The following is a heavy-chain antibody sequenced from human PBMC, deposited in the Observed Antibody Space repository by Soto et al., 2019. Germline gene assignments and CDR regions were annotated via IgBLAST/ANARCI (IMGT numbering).Heavy chain of an antibody. CDR1: GFTFSSYG. CDR2: ISYDGSNK. D-gene: IGHD3-3*01. J-gene: IGHJ6*02. Sequence: PGGSLRLSCAASGFTFSSYGMHWVRQAPGKGLEWVAVISYDGSNKYYADSVKGRFTISRDNSKNTLYLQMNSLRAEDTAVYYCAKSGPGAHPPYYEFWSGYYKNYNYYGMDGWGQGTTCAVSS. V-gene: IGHV3-30*18. CDR3: AKSGPGAHPPYYEFWSGYYKNYNYYGMDG.